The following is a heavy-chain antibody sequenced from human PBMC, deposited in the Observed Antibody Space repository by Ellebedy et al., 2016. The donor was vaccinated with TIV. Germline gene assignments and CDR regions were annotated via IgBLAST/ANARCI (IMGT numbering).Heavy chain of an antibody. V-gene: IGHV3-66*01. J-gene: IGHJ4*02. Sequence: GGSLRLSCAASGFTVSSNYMSWVRQAPGKGLEWVPVISSGGTTYYADSVKGRFSVSRDNANNTMYLQMNSLRAEDTAIYYCARRYTSGWAPFHYWGQGTLVTVSS. CDR1: GFTVSSNY. CDR3: ARRYTSGWAPFHY. D-gene: IGHD6-19*01. CDR2: ISSGGTT.